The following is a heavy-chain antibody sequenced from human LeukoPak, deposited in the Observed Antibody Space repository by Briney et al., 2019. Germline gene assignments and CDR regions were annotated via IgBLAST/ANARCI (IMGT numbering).Heavy chain of an antibody. D-gene: IGHD4-17*01. CDR1: GYTFTGYY. J-gene: IGHJ6*01. CDR3: AGGTGITDYGDYVGKGMDV. Sequence: ASVKVSCNASGYTFTGYYMHWVRHAPGQGLEWMGWINPNSGGTNYSQKYQGRVTMTRDTSISTAYMELSRVRSDDTAVYYCAGGTGITDYGDYVGKGMDVWGKGTTVTVSS. V-gene: IGHV1-2*02. CDR2: INPNSGGT.